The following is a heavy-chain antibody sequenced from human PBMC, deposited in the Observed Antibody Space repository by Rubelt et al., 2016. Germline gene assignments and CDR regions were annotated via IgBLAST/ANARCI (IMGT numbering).Heavy chain of an antibody. CDR3: AGQSSSGWYAFDI. CDR2: INHSGST. J-gene: IGHJ3*02. Sequence: VQLQQWGAGLLKPSETLSLTCAVYGGSFSGYYWSWIRQPPGKGLEWIGEINHSGSTNYNPSLKSRVTISVDTSKNQFSLKLSSVTAADTAVYYCAGQSSSGWYAFDIWGQGTMVTVSS. CDR1: GGSFSGYY. V-gene: IGHV4-34*01. D-gene: IGHD6-19*01.